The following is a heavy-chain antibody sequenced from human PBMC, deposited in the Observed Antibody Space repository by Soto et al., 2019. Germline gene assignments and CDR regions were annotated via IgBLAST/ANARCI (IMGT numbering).Heavy chain of an antibody. J-gene: IGHJ5*02. CDR2: IIPTFGTA. D-gene: IGHD3-22*01. V-gene: IGHV1-69*13. CDR3: ARAYYYDSSGDAWFDP. Sequence: ASVKVSCKASGVTFSSYAISWVRQAPGQGLEWMGGIIPTFGTANYAQKFQGRVTITADESTSTAYMELSSLRSEDTAVYYCARAYYYDSSGDAWFDPWGQGTLVTVSS. CDR1: GVTFSSYA.